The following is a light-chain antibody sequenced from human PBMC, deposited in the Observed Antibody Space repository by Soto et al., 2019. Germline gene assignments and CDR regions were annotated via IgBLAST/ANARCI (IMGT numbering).Light chain of an antibody. CDR3: QQYNSNPLP. J-gene: IGKJ4*01. V-gene: IGKV1-5*03. Sequence: DIQMTQSPSTLFASVGDRVTITCRASQSFSTWLAWYQQKPGKAPNLLIYETSILESGAPSRFSGSGSGTAFTLTISSLQPDDFATYYCQQYNSNPLPFGGGTKVEIK. CDR2: ETS. CDR1: QSFSTW.